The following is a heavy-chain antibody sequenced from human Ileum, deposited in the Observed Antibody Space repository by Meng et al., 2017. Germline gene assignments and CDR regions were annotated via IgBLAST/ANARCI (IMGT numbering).Heavy chain of an antibody. D-gene: IGHD2-21*02. CDR3: ARGAVVATTYYFDS. CDR1: GGTFNTYA. CDR2: IIPIFDTP. V-gene: IGHV1-69*01. J-gene: IGHJ4*02. Sequence: QVHLVKPGARVKKPGSSVKVSCKVSGGTFNTYAISWVRQAPGQGLEWMGGIIPIFDTPNYAQKFQDRVTITADASTSTTYMELNGLMSEDTALYYCARGAVVATTYYFDSWGQGTLVTVSS.